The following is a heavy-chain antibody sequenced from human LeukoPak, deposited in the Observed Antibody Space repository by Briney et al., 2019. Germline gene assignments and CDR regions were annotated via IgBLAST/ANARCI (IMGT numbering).Heavy chain of an antibody. CDR2: IYYSGST. CDR3: ASFGRRDGYNPYYFDY. J-gene: IGHJ4*02. D-gene: IGHD5-24*01. Sequence: PSETLSLTCAVSGGSINSYDWTWIRQPPGKGLEWIGYIYYSGSTNYNPSLKSRVTIAVDTSKNQFSLKLSSVTAADTAVYYGASFGRRDGYNPYYFDYWGQGSLVTVSS. CDR1: GGSINSYD. V-gene: IGHV4-59*08.